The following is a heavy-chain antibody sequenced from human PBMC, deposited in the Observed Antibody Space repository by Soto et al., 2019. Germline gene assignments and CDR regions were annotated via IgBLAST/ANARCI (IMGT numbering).Heavy chain of an antibody. CDR1: GYTFTNFG. CDR3: AREGTPIDY. CDR2: ISAYNGNT. V-gene: IGHV1-18*01. Sequence: AASVKVSCKASGYTFTNFGISWVRQAPGQGLEWMGWISAYNGNTNYAQKFQGRVTMTTDTSTSTAYMEVRSLRFDDTAVYFCAREGTPIDYWGQGTQVTGSS. J-gene: IGHJ4*02. D-gene: IGHD2-15*01.